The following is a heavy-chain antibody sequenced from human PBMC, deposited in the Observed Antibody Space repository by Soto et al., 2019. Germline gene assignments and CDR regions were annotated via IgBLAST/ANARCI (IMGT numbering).Heavy chain of an antibody. CDR2: INPNSGGT. D-gene: IGHD3-22*01. CDR3: ARSSDYYDSSGYYVNLYYYYGMDV. V-gene: IGHV1-2*02. J-gene: IGHJ6*04. CDR1: GYTFTGYY. Sequence: ASVKVSCKASGYTFTGYYMHWVRQAPGQGLEWMGWINPNSGGTNYAQKFQGRVTMTRDTSISTAYMELSRLRSDDTAVYYCARSSDYYDSSGYYVNLYYYYGMDVWG.